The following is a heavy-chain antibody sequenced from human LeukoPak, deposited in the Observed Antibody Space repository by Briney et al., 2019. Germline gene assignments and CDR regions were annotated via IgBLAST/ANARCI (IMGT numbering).Heavy chain of an antibody. J-gene: IGHJ4*02. CDR2: IYEGGGR. CDR3: ARVDTVSGILV. V-gene: IGHV3-53*01. CDR1: EFTVSNSY. Sequence: GGSLRLSCAASEFTVSNSYMTWVRQAPGKGLEWVSVIYEGGGRYYGDSVKGRFTISKDNSENTVYLQMNSLRADDTAVYYCARVDTVSGILVWGQGTLVTVSS. D-gene: IGHD5-18*01.